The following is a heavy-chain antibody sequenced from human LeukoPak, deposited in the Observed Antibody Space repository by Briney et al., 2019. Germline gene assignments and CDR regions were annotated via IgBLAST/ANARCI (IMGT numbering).Heavy chain of an antibody. CDR3: ARDTSYCSGGSCYHYYFDY. V-gene: IGHV3-7*01. J-gene: IGHJ4*02. Sequence: GGSLRLSCAASGFTFSSYWMSWVRQAPGKGLEWVANIKQDGSEKYYVDSVKGRFTISRDNAKNSLYLQMNSLRAEDTALYYCARDTSYCSGGSCYHYYFDYWGQGTLVTVSA. D-gene: IGHD2-15*01. CDR2: IKQDGSEK. CDR1: GFTFSSYW.